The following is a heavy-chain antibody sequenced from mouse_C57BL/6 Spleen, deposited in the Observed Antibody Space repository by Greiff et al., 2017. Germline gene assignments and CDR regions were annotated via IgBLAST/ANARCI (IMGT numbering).Heavy chain of an antibody. J-gene: IGHJ3*01. D-gene: IGHD1-1*01. Sequence: EVQGVESGGGLVKPGGSLKLSCAASGFTFSDYGMHWVRQAPEKGLEWVAYISSGSSTIYSADTVKGRFTISRDNAKNTLFLQMTSLRSEDTAMYYCARSSTDGSSPAWFAYWGQGTLVTVSA. CDR1: GFTFSDYG. V-gene: IGHV5-17*01. CDR3: ARSSTDGSSPAWFAY. CDR2: ISSGSSTI.